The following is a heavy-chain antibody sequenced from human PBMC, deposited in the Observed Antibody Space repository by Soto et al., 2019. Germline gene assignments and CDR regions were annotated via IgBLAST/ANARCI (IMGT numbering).Heavy chain of an antibody. CDR1: AFTFSSYG. D-gene: IGHD6-19*01. V-gene: IGHV3-74*01. CDR2: ISTDGSVT. Sequence: GGSLRLSCAASAFTFSSYGIHCVRQAPGKGLVWVSRISTDGSVTTYADSVKGRFTISRDNGKNTLYLQMNSLRTEDTAVYYRARAAYSSGWWGFDDWGQGTLVTV. CDR3: ARAAYSSGWWGFDD. J-gene: IGHJ4*02.